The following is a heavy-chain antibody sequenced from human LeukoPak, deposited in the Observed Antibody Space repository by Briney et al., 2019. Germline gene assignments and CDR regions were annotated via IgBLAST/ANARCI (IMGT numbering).Heavy chain of an antibody. Sequence: ASVKVSCKVSGYTLTELSMHWVRQAPGKGLEWMGGFDPEDGETIYAQKFQGRVTMTEDTSTDTAYMELSSLRSEDTAVYYCATDPKYCSGGSCPFDPWGQGTLVTVSS. CDR1: GYTLTELS. D-gene: IGHD2-15*01. CDR2: FDPEDGET. V-gene: IGHV1-24*01. J-gene: IGHJ5*02. CDR3: ATDPKYCSGGSCPFDP.